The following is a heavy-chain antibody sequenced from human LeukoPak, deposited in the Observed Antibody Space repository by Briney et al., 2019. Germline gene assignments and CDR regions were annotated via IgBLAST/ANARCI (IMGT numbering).Heavy chain of an antibody. CDR2: ISDSGDST. D-gene: IGHD1-1*01. V-gene: IGHV3-23*01. CDR1: GFIFSSYA. Sequence: GGSLRLSCAASGFIFSSYAMNWVRQAPGKGLEWVSAISDSGDSTYYADSVKGRFTISRDNSRNTLYLQMNSLRAEDTAVYYCAKRGGTGTKYFDYWGEGTLVTVSS. J-gene: IGHJ4*02. CDR3: AKRGGTGTKYFDY.